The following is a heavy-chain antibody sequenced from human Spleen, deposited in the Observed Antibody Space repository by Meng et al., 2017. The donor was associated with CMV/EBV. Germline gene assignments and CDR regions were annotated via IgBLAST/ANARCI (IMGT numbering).Heavy chain of an antibody. Sequence: GPGPGRVKPSETLPLPCTGSGGSISSYYWSWIRQPAGKGLEWIGRIYTSGSTNYNPSLKSRVTMSVDTSKNQFSLKLSSVTAADTAVYYCAREGYYDSSGPIGYWGQGTLVTVSS. D-gene: IGHD3-22*01. CDR1: GGSISSYY. CDR2: IYTSGST. V-gene: IGHV4-4*07. CDR3: AREGYYDSSGPIGY. J-gene: IGHJ4*02.